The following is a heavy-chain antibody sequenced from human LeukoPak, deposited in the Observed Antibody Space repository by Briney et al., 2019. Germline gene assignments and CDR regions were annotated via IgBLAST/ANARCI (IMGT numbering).Heavy chain of an antibody. J-gene: IGHJ5*02. D-gene: IGHD2-2*01. CDR1: GGSISSYY. V-gene: IGHV4-59*08. CDR3: ARVTVVPAGVYGVGWFDT. Sequence: SETLSLTCTVSGGSISSYYWSWIRQPPGKGLEWIGNIYYSGSTNYNPSLKSRVTISVDRSKNHFSLKLSSVTAADTAVYYCARVTVVPAGVYGVGWFDTWGQGTLVTVSS. CDR2: IYYSGST.